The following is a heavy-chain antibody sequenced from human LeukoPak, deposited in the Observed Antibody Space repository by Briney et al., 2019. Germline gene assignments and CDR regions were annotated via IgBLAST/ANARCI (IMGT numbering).Heavy chain of an antibody. Sequence: GESLKISCKGSGYSFTSYWISWVRQMPGKGLEWMGRIDPSDSYTNYSPSFQGHVSISADKSISTAYLQWSSLKASDTAMYYCACSSWYYYYYGMDVWGKGTTVTVSS. V-gene: IGHV5-10-1*01. D-gene: IGHD6-13*01. CDR1: GYSFTSYW. CDR2: IDPSDSYT. CDR3: ACSSWYYYYYGMDV. J-gene: IGHJ6*04.